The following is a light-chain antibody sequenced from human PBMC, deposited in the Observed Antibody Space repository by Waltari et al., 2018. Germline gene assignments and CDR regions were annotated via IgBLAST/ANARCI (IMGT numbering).Light chain of an antibody. CDR1: DSNIVAGSD. CDR3: QSYDSSLSGYVV. CDR2: GNS. Sequence: HSVLTQPTSVSGAPGPRATIHCTGRDSNIVAGSDVHWYQQLPGTAQKLLNYGNSNRPSGVPARFSGSKSGTSASLAITGLQAEDEADYYCQSYDSSLSGYVVFGGGTKLTVL. V-gene: IGLV1-40*01. J-gene: IGLJ2*01.